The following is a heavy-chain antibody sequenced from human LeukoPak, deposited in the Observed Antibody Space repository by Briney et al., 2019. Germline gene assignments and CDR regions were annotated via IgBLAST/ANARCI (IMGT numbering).Heavy chain of an antibody. V-gene: IGHV4-59*08. CDR2: IYFSGSS. D-gene: IGHD5-24*01. CDR3: ARHVRSGYNFLYY. J-gene: IGHJ4*02. CDR1: GVSISNYY. Sequence: SETLSLTSTVSGVSISNYYWSWIRQPPGKGLEWIGYIYFSGSSNYNPSLKSRVTMSVDTSKNQFSLKLSSVTAADTAVYYCARHVRSGYNFLYYSSQGNLVTVSS.